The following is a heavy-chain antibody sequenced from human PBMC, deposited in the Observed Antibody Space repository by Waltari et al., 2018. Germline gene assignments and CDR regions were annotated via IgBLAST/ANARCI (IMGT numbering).Heavy chain of an antibody. J-gene: IGHJ4*02. CDR2: ISSSSSYI. D-gene: IGHD3-22*01. V-gene: IGHV3-21*01. CDR3: ARDFGGYYKNSDY. Sequence: EVQLVASGGGLVKPGGSLRLSCAASAFPFSSYRMNWVRQAPGKGLEWVSSISSSSSYIYYADSVKGRFTISRDNAKNSLYLQMNSLRAEDTAVYYCARDFGGYYKNSDYWGQGTLVTVSS. CDR1: AFPFSSYR.